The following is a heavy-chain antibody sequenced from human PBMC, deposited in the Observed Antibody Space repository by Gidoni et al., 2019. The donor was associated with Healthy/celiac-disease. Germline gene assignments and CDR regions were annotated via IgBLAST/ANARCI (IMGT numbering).Heavy chain of an antibody. CDR1: GFTFSSYG. V-gene: IGHV3-30*18. Sequence: QVQLVESGGGVVQPGRSLRLSCAASGFTFSSYGMHWVRQDPGKGLEWVAVISYDGSNKYYADSVKGRFTISRDNSKNTLYLQMNSLRAEDTAVYYCAKAGLLYYYDSSGYYEADYFDYWGQGTLVTVSS. CDR2: ISYDGSNK. D-gene: IGHD3-22*01. CDR3: AKAGLLYYYDSSGYYEADYFDY. J-gene: IGHJ4*02.